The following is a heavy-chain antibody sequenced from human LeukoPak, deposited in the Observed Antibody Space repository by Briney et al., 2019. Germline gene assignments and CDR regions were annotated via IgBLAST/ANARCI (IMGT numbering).Heavy chain of an antibody. D-gene: IGHD5/OR15-5a*01. CDR2: INKDGSDA. V-gene: IGHV3-74*01. Sequence: PGGSLRLSCAASGFTFSSHWMHWVRQAPGKGLVWVSRINKDGSDAIYADSVKGRFTISRDNAKNTLYLQMNSLRAEDTAVYYCARGLSPSEAYDTWGQGTMVAV. CDR3: ARGLSPSEAYDT. CDR1: GFTFSSHW. J-gene: IGHJ3*02.